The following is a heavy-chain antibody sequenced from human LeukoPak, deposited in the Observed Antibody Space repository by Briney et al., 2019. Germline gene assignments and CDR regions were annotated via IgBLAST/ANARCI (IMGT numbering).Heavy chain of an antibody. J-gene: IGHJ3*02. CDR1: GGTFTSYA. D-gene: IGHD3-22*01. V-gene: IGHV1-69*06. CDR3: ARVVPPHYYDSSGCPRCFDI. CDR2: IIPIFGTA. Sequence: SVKVSCKASGGTFTSYAISWVRQAPGQGLEWMGGIIPIFGTANYAQKFQGRVTFTADKSTSTAYMELSSLRSEDTAVYYCARVVPPHYYDSSGCPRCFDIWGQGTMVTVSS.